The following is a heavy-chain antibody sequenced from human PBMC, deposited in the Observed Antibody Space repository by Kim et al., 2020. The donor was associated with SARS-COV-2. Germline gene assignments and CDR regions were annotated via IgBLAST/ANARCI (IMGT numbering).Heavy chain of an antibody. J-gene: IGHJ4*02. Sequence: ASVKVSCKTSGYTFTDYYMYWVRQAPGQGLEWMGWINLKSGGTVYAQKFQGRVTMTRDTSIRTAYMELTRLRSDDTAVYYCARYCSSSTCYPQIDYWGQGTLVSVSS. CDR1: GYTFTDYY. CDR2: INLKSGGT. V-gene: IGHV1-2*02. CDR3: ARYCSSSTCYPQIDY. D-gene: IGHD2-2*01.